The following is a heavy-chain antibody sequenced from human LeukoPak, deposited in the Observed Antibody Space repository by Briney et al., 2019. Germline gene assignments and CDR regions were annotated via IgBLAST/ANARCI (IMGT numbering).Heavy chain of an antibody. CDR1: GFTFSSYS. CDR3: ARSREIKSGSPRFDP. V-gene: IGHV3-48*01. J-gene: IGHJ5*02. Sequence: GGSLRLSCAASGFTFSSYSMNWVRQAPGKGLEWVSYISSSSSTIYYADSVKGRFTISRDNAKNSLYLQMNSLRAEDTAVYYCARSREIKSGSPRFDPWGQGTLVTVSS. CDR2: ISSSSSTI. D-gene: IGHD3-22*01.